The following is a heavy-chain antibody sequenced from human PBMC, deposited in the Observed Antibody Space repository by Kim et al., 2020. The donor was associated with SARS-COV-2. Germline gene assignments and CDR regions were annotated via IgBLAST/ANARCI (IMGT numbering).Heavy chain of an antibody. D-gene: IGHD2-15*01. Sequence: PMKGRFTISRDDSKNTLYLQMNSLKTEDTAVYYCATHCSGGSCYLDWFDPWGQGTLVTVSS. J-gene: IGHJ5*02. V-gene: IGHV3-15*01. CDR3: ATHCSGGSCYLDWFDP.